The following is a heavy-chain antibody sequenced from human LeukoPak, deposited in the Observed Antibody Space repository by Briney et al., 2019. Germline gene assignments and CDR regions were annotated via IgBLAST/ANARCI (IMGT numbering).Heavy chain of an antibody. D-gene: IGHD3-10*01. CDR3: ARRARLYYYYAVDV. Sequence: PGGSLRLSCAASGFTFNSYAMSWVRQAPGKGLEWVSTISNSDIGTYHADSVKGRFTISRDNFKNTLYLQMNSLRAEDTAIYYCARRARLYYYYAVDVWGQGTTVTVSS. J-gene: IGHJ6*02. V-gene: IGHV3-23*01. CDR1: GFTFNSYA. CDR2: ISNSDIGT.